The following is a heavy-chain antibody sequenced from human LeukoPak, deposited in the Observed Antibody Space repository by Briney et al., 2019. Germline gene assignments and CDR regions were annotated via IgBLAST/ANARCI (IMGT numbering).Heavy chain of an antibody. CDR2: IRSKTNSYAT. D-gene: IGHD4-23*01. V-gene: IGHV3-73*01. J-gene: IGHJ4*02. CDR1: GFTFSGSA. CDR3: TRHGADYGGNSIDY. Sequence: GGSLRLSCAASGFTFSGSAMHWVRQASGKGLEWVGRIRSKTNSYATEYAASVKGRFTISRDDSKDTAYPQMNSLKTEDTAVYYCTRHGADYGGNSIDYWGQGTLVTVSS.